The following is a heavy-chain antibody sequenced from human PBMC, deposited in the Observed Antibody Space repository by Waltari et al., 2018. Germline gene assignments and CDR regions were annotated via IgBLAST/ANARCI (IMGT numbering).Heavy chain of an antibody. Sequence: EVQLVESGGGLVQPGGSLRLSCEASGITVGNNYMSWVRQAPGKGLELISLIYSSGSTYYADSVKGRFTISRDNSKNTLYLQMNSLRSEDTAVYFCARDPPGVAAAGPGRGWGQGTLVTVSS. CDR3: ARDPPGVAAAGPGRG. J-gene: IGHJ4*02. D-gene: IGHD6-25*01. CDR2: IYSSGST. CDR1: GITVGNNY. V-gene: IGHV3-66*02.